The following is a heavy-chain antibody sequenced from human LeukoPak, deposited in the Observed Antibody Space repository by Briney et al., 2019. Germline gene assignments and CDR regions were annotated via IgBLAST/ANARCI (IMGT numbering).Heavy chain of an antibody. Sequence: GRSLRLSCAASGFMFNSYAMHWVRQAPGKGLEWVAVISYEGSNIQYADSVKGRFTISRDNSKNTLYLQMNSLRPEDTAVYYCARIGPMTTVTRGKFDYWGQGTLVTVSS. CDR1: GFMFNSYA. CDR3: ARIGPMTTVTRGKFDY. V-gene: IGHV3-30-3*01. D-gene: IGHD4-17*01. CDR2: ISYEGSNI. J-gene: IGHJ4*02.